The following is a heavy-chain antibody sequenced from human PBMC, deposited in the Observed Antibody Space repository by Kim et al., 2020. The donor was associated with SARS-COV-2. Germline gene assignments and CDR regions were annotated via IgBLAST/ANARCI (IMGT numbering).Heavy chain of an antibody. Sequence: GGSLRLSCAASGFTFADYAMHWVRQAPGKGLEWVSGISWNSGSIGYADSVKGRFTISRDKAKNSLYLQMHSLRAEDTALSYCAKDIVWFGNSEPYGIVV. CDR2: ISWNSGSI. D-gene: IGHD3-10*01. J-gene: IGHJ6*01. CDR3: AKDIVWFGNSEPYGIVV. CDR1: GFTFADYA. V-gene: IGHV3-9*01.